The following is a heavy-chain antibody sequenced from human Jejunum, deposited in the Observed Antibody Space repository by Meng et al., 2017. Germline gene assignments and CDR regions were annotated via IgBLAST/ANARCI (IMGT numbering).Heavy chain of an antibody. CDR1: GGSLKDFY. CDR2: ISHSGST. Sequence: QGRLQQWGAGLLKPSETLSLPCAVSGGSLKDFYWNWIRPPPGKGLEWIGEISHSGSTNYNPSLKSRVTISVDRSQNQLSLKLTSVSGTDTAVYFCARALGAYGDSGFAYWGQGALVTVSS. J-gene: IGHJ4*02. V-gene: IGHV4-34*01. D-gene: IGHD4-17*01. CDR3: ARALGAYGDSGFAY.